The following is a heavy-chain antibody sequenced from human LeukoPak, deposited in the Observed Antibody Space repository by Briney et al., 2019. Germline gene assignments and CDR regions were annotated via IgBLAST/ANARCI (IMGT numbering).Heavy chain of an antibody. CDR3: ARDHHKVGAPTSYYYGMDV. D-gene: IGHD1-26*01. CDR2: IWYDGSNK. J-gene: IGHJ6*02. V-gene: IGHV3-33*01. Sequence: GRSLRLSCAASGFTFSSYGMHWVRQAPGKGLEWVAVIWYDGSNKYYADSVKGRFTISRDNSKNTLYLQMNSLRAEDTAVYYCARDHHKVGAPTSYYYGMDVWAKGPRSPSP. CDR1: GFTFSSYG.